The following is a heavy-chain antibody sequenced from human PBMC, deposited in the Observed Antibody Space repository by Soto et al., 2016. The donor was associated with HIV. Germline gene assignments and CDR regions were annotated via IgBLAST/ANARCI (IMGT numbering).Heavy chain of an antibody. V-gene: IGHV4-61*02. CDR1: GGSISSGSYY. J-gene: IGHJ4*02. Sequence: QVQLQESGPGLVKPSQTLSLTCTVSGGSISSGSYYWSWIRQPAGKGLEWIGRIYTSGSTNYNPSLKSRVTISVDTSKNQFSLKLSSVTAADTAVYYCAREHDFWSGYYYFDYWGQGPGHRLL. CDR3: AREHDFWSGYYYFDY. D-gene: IGHD3-3*01. CDR2: IYTSGST.